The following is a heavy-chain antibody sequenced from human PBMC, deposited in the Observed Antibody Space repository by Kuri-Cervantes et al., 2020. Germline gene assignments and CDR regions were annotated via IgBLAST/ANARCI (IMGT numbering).Heavy chain of an antibody. CDR2: IRYDGSNK. CDR1: GFTFSSYG. Sequence: LSLTCAASGFTFSSYGMHWARQAPGKGLEWVAFIRYDGSNKYYADSVKGRFTISRDNSKNTLYLQMNSLRAEDTAVYYCAKGHSGYVAYWGQGTLVTVSS. V-gene: IGHV3-30*02. CDR3: AKGHSGYVAY. J-gene: IGHJ4*02. D-gene: IGHD6-19*01.